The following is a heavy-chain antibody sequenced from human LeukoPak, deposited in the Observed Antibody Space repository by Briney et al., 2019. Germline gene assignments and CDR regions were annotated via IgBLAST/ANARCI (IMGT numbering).Heavy chain of an antibody. CDR1: GFTFSHFW. J-gene: IGHJ4*02. CDR2: IKKTGSET. Sequence: GGSLRLSCAASGFTFSHFWMSWVRQAPGKGLEWVAYIKKTGSETYYVDSVKGRFTITRDNTRNSLFLQMYSLRAEDTAVYYCARDSGSGNNDYWGQGTLVTVSS. D-gene: IGHD1-26*01. CDR3: ARDSGSGNNDY. V-gene: IGHV3-7*01.